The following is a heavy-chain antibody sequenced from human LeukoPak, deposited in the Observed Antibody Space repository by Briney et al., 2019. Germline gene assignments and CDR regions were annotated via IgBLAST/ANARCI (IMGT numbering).Heavy chain of an antibody. V-gene: IGHV3-23*01. CDR1: GFTFSSFA. CDR3: ARDYTGYFP. D-gene: IGHD3-9*01. CDR2: IRGSGGST. Sequence: GGSLRLSCAASGFTFSSFAMSWVRQAPGKGLEWVSAIRGSGGSTNYADSVKGRFTISRDNSKNMLYLQMNSLRAEDTAVYYCARDYTGYFPWGQGTLVIVSS. J-gene: IGHJ5*02.